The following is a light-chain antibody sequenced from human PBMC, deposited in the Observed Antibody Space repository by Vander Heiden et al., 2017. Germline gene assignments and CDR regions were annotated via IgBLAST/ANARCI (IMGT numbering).Light chain of an antibody. V-gene: IGKV3-15*01. CDR2: GAS. CDR3: QQYNNWPPIT. CDR1: QSVSSN. Sequence: EIVMTQSPATLSVSQGERATLPCRASQSVSSNLAWYQQKPGQAPRLLVYGASTTATGIPDRFSGSGSGTEFTLTISRLQSEDFAVYYCQQYNNWPPITFGQGTRLEIK. J-gene: IGKJ5*01.